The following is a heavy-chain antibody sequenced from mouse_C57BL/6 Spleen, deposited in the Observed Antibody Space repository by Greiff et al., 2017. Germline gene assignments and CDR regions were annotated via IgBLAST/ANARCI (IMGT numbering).Heavy chain of an antibody. Sequence: QVQLQQSGAELVRPGASVTLSCKASGYTFTDYEMHWVKQTPVHGLEWIGAIDPETGGTAYNQKFKGKAILTADKSSSTAYMELRSLTSDDSAVYYCTRDPNYAMDYWGQGTSVTVSS. CDR3: TRDPNYAMDY. CDR1: GYTFTDYE. J-gene: IGHJ4*01. CDR2: IDPETGGT. V-gene: IGHV1-15*01.